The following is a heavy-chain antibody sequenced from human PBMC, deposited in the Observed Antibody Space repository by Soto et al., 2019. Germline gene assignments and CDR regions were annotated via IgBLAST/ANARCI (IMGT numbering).Heavy chain of an antibody. D-gene: IGHD3-22*01. CDR1: GGTFSSYA. Sequence: QVQLVQSGAEVKKPGSSVKVSCKASGGTFSSYAISWVRQAPGQGLEWMGGIIPIFGTANYAQKFQGRVTLTADESTSTAYMELSSLRSEDTAVYYCARETRANYYDSSGYYHFDYWGQGTLVTVSS. J-gene: IGHJ4*02. CDR3: ARETRANYYDSSGYYHFDY. V-gene: IGHV1-69*01. CDR2: IIPIFGTA.